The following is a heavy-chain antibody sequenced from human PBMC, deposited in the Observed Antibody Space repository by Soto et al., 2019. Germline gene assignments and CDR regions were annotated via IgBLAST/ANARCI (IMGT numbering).Heavy chain of an antibody. V-gene: IGHV1-8*02. CDR1: GYTFTIYD. Sequence: QVQLVQSGAEVKKPGASVKVSCKASGYTFTIYDINWVRQATGQGLEWRGWMNPNSANTGYAQKFQGGVTMTRNTSISTASMELSRMCSENTAVYYCAREGVRGMDVWGQGTTVTVSS. CDR2: MNPNSANT. J-gene: IGHJ6*02. CDR3: AREGVRGMDV. D-gene: IGHD3-16*01.